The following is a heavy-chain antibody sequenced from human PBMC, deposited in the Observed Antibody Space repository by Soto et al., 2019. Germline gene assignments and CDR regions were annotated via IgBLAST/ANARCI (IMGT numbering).Heavy chain of an antibody. CDR1: GGSVSSGSYY. CDR3: ARWPVSTTYYFDY. CDR2: IYYSGST. D-gene: IGHD5-12*01. J-gene: IGHJ4*02. V-gene: IGHV4-61*01. Sequence: QVQLQESGPGLVKPSETLSLTCTVSGGSVSSGSYYWSWIRQPPGKGLEWIGYIYYSGSTNYNPSLKSRATISVDTSKNQFSLKLSSVTAADTAVYYCARWPVSTTYYFDYWGQGTLVTVSS.